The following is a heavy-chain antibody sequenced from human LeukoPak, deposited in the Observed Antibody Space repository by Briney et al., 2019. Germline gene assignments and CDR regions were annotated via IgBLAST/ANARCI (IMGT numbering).Heavy chain of an antibody. J-gene: IGHJ4*02. CDR3: ARDLTGVGDY. Sequence: GGSLRLSCAASGFTFSTYAMHWVRQAPGKGLEYVSSITSNGGTTYYGISVKDRFTISGDNSKNTLYLQMGSLRAEDTAVYYCARDLTGVGDYWGQGTLVTVSS. V-gene: IGHV3-64*01. D-gene: IGHD3-9*01. CDR1: GFTFSTYA. CDR2: ITSNGGTT.